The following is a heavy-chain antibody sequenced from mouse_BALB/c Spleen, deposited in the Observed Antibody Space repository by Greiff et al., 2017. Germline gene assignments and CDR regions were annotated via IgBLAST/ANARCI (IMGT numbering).Heavy chain of an antibody. V-gene: IGHV5-17*02. D-gene: IGHD1-2*01. CDR2: ISSGSSTI. Sequence: EVQLVESGGGLVQPGGSRKLSCAASGFTFSSFGMHWVRQAPEKGLEWVAYISSGSSTIYYADTVKGRFTISRDNPKNTLFLQMTSLRSEDTAMYYCARGYYGYLAYWGQGTLVTVSA. CDR3: ARGYYGYLAY. CDR1: GFTFSSFG. J-gene: IGHJ3*01.